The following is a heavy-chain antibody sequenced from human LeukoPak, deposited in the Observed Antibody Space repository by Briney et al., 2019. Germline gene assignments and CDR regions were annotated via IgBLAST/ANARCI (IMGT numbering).Heavy chain of an antibody. Sequence: GGSLRLSCAASGFTFKDYAMHWGRQAPGKGLEWVSLISGDGGTTHYADSVKGRFTISRDNNKKSLYLQMNSLRTEDTALYYCAKDEDDHSLSLSLWGRGTLVTVSS. V-gene: IGHV3-43*02. D-gene: IGHD1-1*01. CDR1: GFTFKDYA. CDR3: AKDEDDHSLSLSL. J-gene: IGHJ2*01. CDR2: ISGDGGTT.